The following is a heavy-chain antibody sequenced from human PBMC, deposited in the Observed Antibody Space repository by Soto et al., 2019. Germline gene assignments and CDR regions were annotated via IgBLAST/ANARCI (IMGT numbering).Heavy chain of an antibody. V-gene: IGHV3-66*01. CDR2: ISNRGDT. D-gene: IGHD2-15*01. CDR1: GFIVSNTY. CDR3: AREPRYCRGGSCSITGDAYDI. Sequence: PGGSLRLSCTASGFIVSNTYVNWVRQAPGKGLEWVSVISNRGDTHYADSVRGRFSLSRDISDNTLHLQMNNLRVEDTAVYYCAREPRYCRGGSCSITGDAYDIWGQGTRVNVSS. J-gene: IGHJ3*02.